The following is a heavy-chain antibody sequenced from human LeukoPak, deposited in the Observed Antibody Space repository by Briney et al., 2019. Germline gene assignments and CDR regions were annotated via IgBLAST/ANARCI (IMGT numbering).Heavy chain of an antibody. CDR3: ARASSSVGGYYFYYYMDV. V-gene: IGHV3-48*01. Sequence: GGSVRLSCAASGFTFSAHSMNWVRQAPGKGLEWGSYISSSASTIYYADSVKGRFTISRDSARSSLYLQMNSLRAEDTAMYYCARASSSVGGYYFYYYMDVWGKGTTVTVSS. D-gene: IGHD3-16*01. CDR1: GFTFSAHS. J-gene: IGHJ6*03. CDR2: ISSSASTI.